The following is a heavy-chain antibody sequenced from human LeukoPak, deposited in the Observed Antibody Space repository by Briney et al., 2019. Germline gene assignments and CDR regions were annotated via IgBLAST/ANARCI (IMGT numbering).Heavy chain of an antibody. D-gene: IGHD2-2*02. CDR2: IYTSGST. CDR1: GGSSSSGSYY. CDR3: ARGSLGYCSSTSCYSSDY. J-gene: IGHJ4*02. V-gene: IGHV4-61*02. Sequence: PSETLSLTCTVSGGSSSSGSYYWSWIRQPAGKGLEWIGRIYTSGSTNYNPSLKSRVTISVDTSKNQFSLKLSSVTAADTAVYYCARGSLGYCSSTSCYSSDYWGQGTLVTVSS.